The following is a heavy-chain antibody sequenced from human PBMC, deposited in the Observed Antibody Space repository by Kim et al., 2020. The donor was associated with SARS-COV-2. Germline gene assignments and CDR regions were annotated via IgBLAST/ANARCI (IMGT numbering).Heavy chain of an antibody. D-gene: IGHD1-20*01. Sequence: SETLSLTCTVSGGSISSSSYYWGWIRQPPGKGLEWIGSIYYSGSTYYNPSLKSRVTISVDTSKNQFSLKLSSVTAADTAVYYCARQAGSPYKSHFDLWGRGTLVTVSS. CDR3: ARQAGSPYKSHFDL. CDR1: GGSISSSSYY. J-gene: IGHJ2*01. V-gene: IGHV4-39*01. CDR2: IYYSGST.